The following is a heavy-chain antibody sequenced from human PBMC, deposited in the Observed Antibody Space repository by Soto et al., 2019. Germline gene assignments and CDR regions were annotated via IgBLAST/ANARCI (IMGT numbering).Heavy chain of an antibody. CDR1: GFTFSSYS. CDR2: ISGSGQTT. CDR3: AKSRGDSWTTYFIDL. V-gene: IGHV3-23*01. J-gene: IGHJ5*02. Sequence: GGSLRLSCAASGFTFSSYSLSWLRQAPGKGLEWVSGISGSGQTTHYRDSVKGRFTISRDNFRNTLYLQVNSLRADDTAVYFCAKSRGDSWTTYFIDLWGQGALVTVSS. D-gene: IGHD4-4*01.